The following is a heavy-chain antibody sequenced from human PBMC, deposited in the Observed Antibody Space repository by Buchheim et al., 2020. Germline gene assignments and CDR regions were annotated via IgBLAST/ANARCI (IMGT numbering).Heavy chain of an antibody. J-gene: IGHJ6*02. CDR3: ARMSAATDYYYGMDV. CDR1: GYTFTSYY. D-gene: IGHD2-15*01. CDR2: INPSGGST. Sequence: QVQLVQSGAEVKKPGPSVKVSCKASGYTFTSYYMHWVRQAPGKGLEWMGMINPSGGSTTYAQKLQGRVTITRDTSTRTAYMELSSLRSEDTAVYYCARMSAATDYYYGMDVWGQGTT. V-gene: IGHV1-46*01.